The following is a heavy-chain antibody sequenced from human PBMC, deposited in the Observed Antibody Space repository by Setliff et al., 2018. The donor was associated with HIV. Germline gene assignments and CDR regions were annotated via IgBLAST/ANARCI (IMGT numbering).Heavy chain of an antibody. CDR2: IYYTGFA. CDR1: GDSISSGSYF. Sequence: KPSETLSLTCSASGDSISSGSYFWGWIRQTPGKGLEWIGNIYYTGFAYYNPSLKSRVTISLDTSKTHLFLNLTSVTDADTAVYFCTREGRGDPAMATTRIDYWGQGKLVTVSS. CDR3: TREGRGDPAMATTRIDY. D-gene: IGHD1-1*01. J-gene: IGHJ4*02. V-gene: IGHV4-39*02.